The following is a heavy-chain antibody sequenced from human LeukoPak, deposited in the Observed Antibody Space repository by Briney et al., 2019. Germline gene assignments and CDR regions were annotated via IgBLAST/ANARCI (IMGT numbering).Heavy chain of an antibody. CDR2: MNPNSCDT. J-gene: IGHJ4*02. Sequence: GASVKVSCKASGYTFTGYYVHWVRQAPGQGLEWLGRMNPNSCDTHYAQKFQGRVTMTRDTSITTAYMELNNLTFDDTAVYYCVSRGDGGFDYWGPGTLVTVSS. CDR3: VSRGDGGFDY. CDR1: GYTFTGYY. D-gene: IGHD3-16*01. V-gene: IGHV1-2*06.